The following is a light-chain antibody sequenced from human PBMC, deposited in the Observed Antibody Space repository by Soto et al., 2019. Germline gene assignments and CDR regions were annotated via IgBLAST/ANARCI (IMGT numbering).Light chain of an antibody. CDR2: ANS. CDR1: RSNIGAGYD. CDR3: QSSDSSVSVSGV. Sequence: QLVLSQAPSASGTPGQTVTISCSGSRSNIGAGYDVHWYQQLPGTAPRLLIYANSVRPSGVPDRFSASKSGTSASLAITGLQAEDEADYYCQSSDSSVSVSGVFGGGTKLTVL. V-gene: IGLV1-40*01. J-gene: IGLJ3*02.